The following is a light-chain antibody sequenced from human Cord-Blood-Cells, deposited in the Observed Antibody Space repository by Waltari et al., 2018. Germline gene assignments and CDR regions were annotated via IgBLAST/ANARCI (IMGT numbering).Light chain of an antibody. CDR1: QSISSY. Sequence: DIQLTQSPSSLSASLGDRVTITCRASQSISSYLNWYQQKPGKVPKLLIYAASSLQSGVPSRFSGSGSGTDFTLTISSLQPEDFATYYCQQSYSTPMYTFGQGTKLEIK. CDR2: AAS. CDR3: QQSYSTPMYT. V-gene: IGKV1-39*01. J-gene: IGKJ2*01.